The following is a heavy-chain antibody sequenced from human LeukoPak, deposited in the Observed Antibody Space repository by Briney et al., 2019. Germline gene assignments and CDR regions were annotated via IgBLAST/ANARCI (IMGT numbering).Heavy chain of an antibody. Sequence: GGSLRLSCAASGFTFSNLGMHWVRQAPGKGLEWVAFVRFDESGKFYADSVKGRFTISRDNSRDTLYLQMNSLRAEDTAVYYCAKEYYYDSTGNYYYMDVWGKGTTVTVSS. V-gene: IGHV3-30*02. J-gene: IGHJ6*03. D-gene: IGHD3-22*01. CDR2: VRFDESGK. CDR3: AKEYYYDSTGNYYYMDV. CDR1: GFTFSNLG.